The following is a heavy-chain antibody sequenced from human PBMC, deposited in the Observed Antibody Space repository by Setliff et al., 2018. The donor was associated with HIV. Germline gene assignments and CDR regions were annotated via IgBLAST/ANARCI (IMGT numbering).Heavy chain of an antibody. D-gene: IGHD3-22*01. V-gene: IGHV4-59*01. CDR2: IYYSGST. J-gene: IGHJ6*02. CDR1: GGSISSDY. CDR3: ARSRTSSGYYGVTGYGMDV. Sequence: SETLSLTCTVSGGSISSDYWSWIRQPPGKGLEWIGYIYYSGSTNYNPSLKSRVTISVATSKNQFSLKLSSVTTADTAVYYCARSRTSSGYYGVTGYGMDVWGQGTTVTVS.